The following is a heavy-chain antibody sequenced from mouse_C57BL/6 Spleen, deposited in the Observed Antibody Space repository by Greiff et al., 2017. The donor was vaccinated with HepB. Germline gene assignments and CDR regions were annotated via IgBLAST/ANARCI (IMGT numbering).Heavy chain of an antibody. V-gene: IGHV5-4*01. D-gene: IGHD4-1*02. Sequence: EVQRVESGGGLVKPGGSLKLSCAASGFTFSSYAMSWVRQTPEKRLEWVATISDGGSYTYYPDNVKGRFTISRDNAKNNLYLQMSHLKSEDTAMYYCARDAQLGTLDYWGQGTTLTVSS. J-gene: IGHJ2*01. CDR3: ARDAQLGTLDY. CDR2: ISDGGSYT. CDR1: GFTFSSYA.